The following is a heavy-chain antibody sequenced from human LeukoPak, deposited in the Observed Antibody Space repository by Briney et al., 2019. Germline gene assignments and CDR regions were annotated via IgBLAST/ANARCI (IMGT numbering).Heavy chain of an antibody. J-gene: IGHJ4*02. Sequence: GGSLRLSCAASGFTFSSYSMNWVRQAPGKGLEWVSHITASGTAMFYADSVKGRFTISRDNAKNSLYLQMNSLRAEDTAVHYCAKDRDRVGQWLAKTRTGIDYWGQGTLVTVSS. V-gene: IGHV3-48*01. CDR1: GFTFSSYS. D-gene: IGHD6-19*01. CDR2: ITASGTAM. CDR3: AKDRDRVGQWLAKTRTGIDY.